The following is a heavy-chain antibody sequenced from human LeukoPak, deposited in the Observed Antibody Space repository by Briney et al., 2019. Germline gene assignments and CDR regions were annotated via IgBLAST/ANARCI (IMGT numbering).Heavy chain of an antibody. Sequence: SETLSLTCAVYGGSFSGYYWSWIRQPPGKGLEWIGEINHSGSTNYNPSLKSRVAISVDTSKNQFSLKLSSVTAADTAVYYCARGPITMVRVRYNWFDPWGQGTLVTVSS. V-gene: IGHV4-34*01. CDR1: GGSFSGYY. D-gene: IGHD3-10*01. J-gene: IGHJ5*02. CDR3: ARGPITMVRVRYNWFDP. CDR2: INHSGST.